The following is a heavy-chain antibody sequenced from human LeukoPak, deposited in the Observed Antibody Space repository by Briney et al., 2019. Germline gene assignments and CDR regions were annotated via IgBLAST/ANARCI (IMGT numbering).Heavy chain of an antibody. CDR3: ARQAAGIRFWFDP. J-gene: IGHJ5*02. Sequence: SESLSLTCTVSGGSINSGDYYWSWIRQPPGTGLEWIGYIYYSGSTNYNPSLKSRVTISVNTSKNQFSLKLSSVTAADTAVYYCARQAAGIRFWFDPWGQGTLVTVSS. CDR1: GGSINSGDYY. D-gene: IGHD6-13*01. CDR2: IYYSGST. V-gene: IGHV4-61*08.